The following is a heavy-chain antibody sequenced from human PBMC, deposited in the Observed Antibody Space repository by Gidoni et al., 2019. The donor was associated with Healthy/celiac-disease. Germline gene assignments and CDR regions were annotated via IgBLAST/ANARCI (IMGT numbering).Heavy chain of an antibody. CDR1: GFTFSDYY. J-gene: IGHJ4*02. CDR3: ARDMDSSGWYRKQGGDY. CDR2: ISSSGSTI. V-gene: IGHV3-11*01. D-gene: IGHD6-19*01. Sequence: QVQLVESGGGLVKPGGSLRLSCAASGFTFSDYYMSWIRQSPGKGLEWVSYISSSGSTIYYADSVKGRFTSSRDNAKNSLYLQMNSLRAEDTAVYYCARDMDSSGWYRKQGGDYWGQGTLVTVSS.